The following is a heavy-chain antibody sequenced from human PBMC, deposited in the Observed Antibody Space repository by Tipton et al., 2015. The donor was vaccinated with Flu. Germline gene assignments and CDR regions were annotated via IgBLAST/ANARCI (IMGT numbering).Heavy chain of an antibody. CDR1: GGPISSSH. J-gene: IGHJ4*02. D-gene: IGHD5-12*01. CDR2: VFTSGSP. V-gene: IGHV4-4*07. CDR3: ARDPVDGYGHFDS. Sequence: TLSLTCTVSGGPISSSHWNWIRQPAGRGPEWVGCVFTSGSPSYNPSLKSRVTMSVDKSKNQFFLKVTSLTAADTAVYYCARDPVDGYGHFDSWGLGTLVTVSS.